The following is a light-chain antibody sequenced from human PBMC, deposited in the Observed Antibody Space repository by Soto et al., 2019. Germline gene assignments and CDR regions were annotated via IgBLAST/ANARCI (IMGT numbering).Light chain of an antibody. J-gene: IGKJ1*01. CDR1: QSVSSY. CDR2: GVS. V-gene: IGKV3-20*01. CDR3: QQYGSSLPWT. Sequence: EIVLTQYPGSLSLSPGERATLSCRASQSVSSYLAWYQQKPGQAPRLLIYGVSSRATGIPDRFSGSGSGTDFTLTISRLEPEDFAVFYCQQYGSSLPWTFGQGTKVDI.